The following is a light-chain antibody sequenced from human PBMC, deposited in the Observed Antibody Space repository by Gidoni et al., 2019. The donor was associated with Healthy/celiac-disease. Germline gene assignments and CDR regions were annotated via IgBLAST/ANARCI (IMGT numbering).Light chain of an antibody. Sequence: DIQLIQPPSSLSASVGDRVTITCQASQNISNYLIWYQQKPGKAPKLLIYDASNLETGVPSRFSGSGSGTDFTFTISSLQPEDVATYYCQQYDSHPTTFGQXTKLEIK. J-gene: IGKJ2*01. CDR1: QNISNY. CDR3: QQYDSHPTT. V-gene: IGKV1-33*01. CDR2: DAS.